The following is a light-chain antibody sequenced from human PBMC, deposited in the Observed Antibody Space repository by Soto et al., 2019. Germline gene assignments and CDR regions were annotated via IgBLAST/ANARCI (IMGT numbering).Light chain of an antibody. CDR1: QSISNR. J-gene: IGKJ1*01. V-gene: IGKV1-5*03. CDR3: QQYDKYST. CDR2: KAS. Sequence: MTQSPATLSAYVGDGVTITCRASQSISNRLAWYQQKPGKAPKLLIYKASTLKSGVPSRFSGSGSGTEFTLTISSLQPEDCATYYCQQYDKYSTFGHGTKVDVK.